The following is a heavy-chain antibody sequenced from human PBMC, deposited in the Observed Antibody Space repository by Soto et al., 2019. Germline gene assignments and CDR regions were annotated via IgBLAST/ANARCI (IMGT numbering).Heavy chain of an antibody. Sequence: QVQLQESGPGLVKPSGTLSLTCAVSGGSISSSNWWSWVRQPPGKGLEWIGEIYHSGSTNYNPSLKRRVTISVEKSKNQFSLKLSSVTAADTAVYYCARYALAYCGGDCYPDWYFDLWGRGTLVTVSS. CDR2: IYHSGST. J-gene: IGHJ2*01. CDR3: ARYALAYCGGDCYPDWYFDL. CDR1: GGSISSSNW. V-gene: IGHV4-4*02. D-gene: IGHD2-21*02.